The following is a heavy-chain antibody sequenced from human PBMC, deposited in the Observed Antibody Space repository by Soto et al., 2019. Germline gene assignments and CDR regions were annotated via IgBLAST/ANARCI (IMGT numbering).Heavy chain of an antibody. Sequence: SETLSLTCTVSGGSISSYYWSWIRQPPGKGLEWIGYIYYSGSTNYNPSLKSRVTISVDTSKNQFSLKLSSVTAADTAVYYCARDLYDSSGPTPFDIWGQGTMVTVSS. V-gene: IGHV4-59*01. D-gene: IGHD3-22*01. J-gene: IGHJ3*02. CDR1: GGSISSYY. CDR2: IYYSGST. CDR3: ARDLYDSSGPTPFDI.